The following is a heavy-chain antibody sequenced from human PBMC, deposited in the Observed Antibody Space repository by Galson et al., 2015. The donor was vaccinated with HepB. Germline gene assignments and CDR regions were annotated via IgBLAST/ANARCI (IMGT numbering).Heavy chain of an antibody. J-gene: IGHJ3*02. CDR1: GGSISSSSYY. CDR2: IYYSGST. Sequence: ETLSLTCTVSGGSISSSSYYWGWIRQPPGKGLEWIGSIYYSGSTYYNPSLKSRVTISVDTSKNQFSLKLSSVTAADTAVYYCAGGRSLEYIVVVTAPGRVGALDIWGQGTMVTVSS. D-gene: IGHD2-21*02. V-gene: IGHV4-39*01. CDR3: AGGRSLEYIVVVTAPGRVGALDI.